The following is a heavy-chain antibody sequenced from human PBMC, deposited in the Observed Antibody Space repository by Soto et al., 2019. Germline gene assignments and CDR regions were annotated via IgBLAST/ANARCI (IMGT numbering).Heavy chain of an antibody. CDR2: ISYDGSDK. V-gene: IGHV3-30*18. CDR3: AKGWAAMTTVLNGYFDF. CDR1: GFTFSSYG. D-gene: IGHD4-17*01. Sequence: PGGSLRLSCAASGFTFSSYGMHWVRQAPGKGLEWVAVISYDGSDKYYADSVKGRFTISRDNSKSTLYLQMNSLRAGDTAVYYCAKGWAAMTTVLNGYFDFWGQGTLVTVSS. J-gene: IGHJ4*02.